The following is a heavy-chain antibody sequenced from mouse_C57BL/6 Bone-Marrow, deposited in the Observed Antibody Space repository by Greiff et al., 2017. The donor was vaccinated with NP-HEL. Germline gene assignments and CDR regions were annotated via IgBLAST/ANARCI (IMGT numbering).Heavy chain of an antibody. J-gene: IGHJ2*01. D-gene: IGHD1-1*01. CDR3: ARKGTTVAPFDY. Sequence: QVQLKESGAELVRPGTSVKMSCKASGYTFTNYWIGWAKQRPGHGLEWIGDIYPGGGYTNYNEKFKGKATLTADKSSSTAYMQFSSLTSEDSAIYYCARKGTTVAPFDYWGQGTTLTVSS. V-gene: IGHV1-63*01. CDR1: GYTFTNYW. CDR2: IYPGGGYT.